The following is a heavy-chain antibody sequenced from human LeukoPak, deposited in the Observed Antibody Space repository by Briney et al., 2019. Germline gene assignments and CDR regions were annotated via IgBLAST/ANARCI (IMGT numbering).Heavy chain of an antibody. D-gene: IGHD2-2*01. CDR3: ARGGVVVPPPSVSVFDR. CDR1: GYTFHSYG. Sequence: ASVKVSCKASGYTFHSYGINWLRQAPGQGREWMGWISAYNGNTNYAQKLQGRVTMTTHTSTSTAYMELRSLRSDDTAVYYCARGGVVVPPPSVSVFDRWGQGNLVTVSS. J-gene: IGHJ5*02. CDR2: ISAYNGNT. V-gene: IGHV1-18*01.